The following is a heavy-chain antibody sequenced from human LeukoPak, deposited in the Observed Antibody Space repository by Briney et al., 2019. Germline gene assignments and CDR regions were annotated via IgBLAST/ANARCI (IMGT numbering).Heavy chain of an antibody. CDR1: GFTVSSNY. CDR3: ARDPASGWYYFDY. CDR2: IYSGGST. J-gene: IGHJ4*02. Sequence: GGSLRLSCAASGFTVSSNYMSWVRQAPGKGLEWVSVIYSGGSTYYADSVKGRFTISRDNSKNTLYLRMNSLRAEDTAVYYCARDPASGWYYFDYWGQGTLVTVSS. D-gene: IGHD6-19*01. V-gene: IGHV3-66*02.